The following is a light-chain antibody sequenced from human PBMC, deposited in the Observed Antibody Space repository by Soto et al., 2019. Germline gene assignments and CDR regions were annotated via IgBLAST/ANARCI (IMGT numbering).Light chain of an antibody. J-gene: IGLJ3*02. Sequence: QSALTQPASVSGSPGQSITISCTGTSSDVGSYNLVSWYQQHPGTAPKLMIYEDNKRASGVSNRFSGSTSGITASLTISVLHADDEADYYCCSYAGSSTWVFGGGTKLTVL. V-gene: IGLV2-23*01. CDR2: EDN. CDR1: SSDVGSYNL. CDR3: CSYAGSSTWV.